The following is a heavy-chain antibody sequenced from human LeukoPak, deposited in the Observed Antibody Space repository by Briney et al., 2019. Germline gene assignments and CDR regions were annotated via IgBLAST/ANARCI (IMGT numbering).Heavy chain of an antibody. Sequence: GGSLRLSCAASGFTFNTYGMHWVRQAPGKGLEWVAFIRYDGSNKYYADSVKGRFTISRDNFKNTLYLQMNSLRVEDTALYYCAKDILFRQELGAAAGSDYWGQGTLVTVSS. J-gene: IGHJ4*02. CDR2: IRYDGSNK. D-gene: IGHD6-13*01. CDR3: AKDILFRQELGAAAGSDY. V-gene: IGHV3-30*02. CDR1: GFTFNTYG.